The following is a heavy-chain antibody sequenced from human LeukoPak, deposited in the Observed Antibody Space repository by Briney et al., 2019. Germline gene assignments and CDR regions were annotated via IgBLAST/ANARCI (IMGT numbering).Heavy chain of an antibody. CDR3: ATATQAIYGSGSPLDY. D-gene: IGHD3-10*01. Sequence: ASVKVSCKVSGYTLTELSMHWVRQAPGKGLEWMGGFDPEDGETIYAQKFQGRVTMTEDTSTDTAYMELSSLRSEDTAVYYCATATQAIYGSGSPLDYWGQGTLVTVSS. CDR2: FDPEDGET. V-gene: IGHV1-24*01. J-gene: IGHJ4*02. CDR1: GYTLTELS.